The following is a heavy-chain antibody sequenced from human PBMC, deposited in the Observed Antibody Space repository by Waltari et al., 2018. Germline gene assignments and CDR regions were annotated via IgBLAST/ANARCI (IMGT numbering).Heavy chain of an antibody. CDR3: ARHLEATVVRGVINTFDY. J-gene: IGHJ4*02. D-gene: IGHD3-10*01. Sequence: QVQLVQSGAEVKKPGASVKVSCKASGYTFTGYYMHWVRPAPGPGLEWRGRSNPTSGGTNDARQFQGRVTMTRDTSISTAYMELSRLRSDDTAVYYCARHLEATVVRGVINTFDYWGQGTLVTVSS. V-gene: IGHV1-2*06. CDR2: SNPTSGGT. CDR1: GYTFTGYY.